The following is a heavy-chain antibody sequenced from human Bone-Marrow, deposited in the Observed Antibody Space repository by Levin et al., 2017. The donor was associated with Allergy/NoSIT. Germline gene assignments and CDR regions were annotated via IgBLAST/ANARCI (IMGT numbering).Heavy chain of an antibody. V-gene: IGHV3-23*01. CDR3: ARDRGYGVDTFDM. CDR1: GFTFSTYA. Sequence: GESLKISCAASGFTFSTYAITWVRQAPGKGLQWVSAITNSRTYYADSVKGRFTLSRDNSKNTVSLQMSTLRADDTAVYYCARDRGYGVDTFDMWGQGTMVTVSS. CDR2: ITNSRT. J-gene: IGHJ3*02. D-gene: IGHD4-17*01.